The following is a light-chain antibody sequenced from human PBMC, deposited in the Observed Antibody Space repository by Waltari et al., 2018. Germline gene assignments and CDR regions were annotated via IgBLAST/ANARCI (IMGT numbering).Light chain of an antibody. V-gene: IGKV1-9*01. CDR3: QQLNSYPIT. CDR2: AAS. Sequence: IQLTQSPSPLSASVGDRVTITCRASQGISSNLAWYQQKPGKAPKLLISAASTLQSGVPVRFSGSGSGTDFTLTISSLQPEDFATYYCQQLNSYPITFGQGTRLEIK. J-gene: IGKJ5*01. CDR1: QGISSN.